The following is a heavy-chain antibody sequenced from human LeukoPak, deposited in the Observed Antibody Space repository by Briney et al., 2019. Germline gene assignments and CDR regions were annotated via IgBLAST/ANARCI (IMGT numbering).Heavy chain of an antibody. CDR3: AKERGGEFDY. V-gene: IGHV3-74*01. CDR1: GFTFRSYW. D-gene: IGHD2-21*01. J-gene: IGHJ4*02. Sequence: GGSLRLSCVDSGFTFRSYWMYWVRQVPGRGLVWVSRIDNDGDSTIYADSVKGRFTISRDNSKNTLYLQMNSLRAEDTAVYYCAKERGGEFDYWGQGTLVTVSS. CDR2: IDNDGDST.